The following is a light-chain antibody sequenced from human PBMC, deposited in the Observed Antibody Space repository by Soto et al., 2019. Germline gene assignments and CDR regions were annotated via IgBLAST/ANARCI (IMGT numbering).Light chain of an antibody. V-gene: IGKV1-39*01. Sequence: QMTKSPSSLSASVGDRVTITCRASQRITTYLNWYQQKPGEAPKLLISTSGTLQRGVPSRFSGSGSGTDFTLTITALRPEDFATYFCQQTYSTPYTFGQGTKLEIK. CDR1: QRITTY. CDR3: QQTYSTPYT. CDR2: TSG. J-gene: IGKJ2*01.